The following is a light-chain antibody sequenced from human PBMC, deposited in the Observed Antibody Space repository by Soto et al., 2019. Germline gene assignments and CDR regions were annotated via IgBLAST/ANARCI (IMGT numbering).Light chain of an antibody. CDR1: QSMSSY. J-gene: IGKJ1*01. V-gene: IGKV1-39*01. CDR2: ASS. CDR3: QQSYSTPWT. Sequence: DIQMTQSPSSLSASVGDRVTITCRASQSMSSYLNWYQQKPGKAAKLLIYASSSLKSEVPSRFSGSGSGTDFTLTISSLQPEDVATYYCQQSYSTPWTFGQGTKVEIK.